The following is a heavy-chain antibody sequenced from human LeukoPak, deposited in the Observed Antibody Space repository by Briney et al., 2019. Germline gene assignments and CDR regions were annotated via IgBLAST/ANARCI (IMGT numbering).Heavy chain of an antibody. CDR2: ISASGGRT. D-gene: IGHD3-22*01. CDR1: GFTFSSYS. J-gene: IGHJ4*02. V-gene: IGHV3-23*01. Sequence: GGSLRLSCAASGFTFSSYSMNWVRQAPGKGLEWVSVISASGGRTSYADSVKGRFTVSRDNSKNTLYLQMNSLRAEDTAVYFCVEGGAPSYYDGSGDAYSDYWGQGALVTVSS. CDR3: VEGGAPSYYDGSGDAYSDY.